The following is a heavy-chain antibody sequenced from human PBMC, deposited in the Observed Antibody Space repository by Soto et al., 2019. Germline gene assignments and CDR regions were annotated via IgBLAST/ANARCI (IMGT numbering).Heavy chain of an antibody. D-gene: IGHD3-3*01. CDR2: IYYSGST. Sequence: PSETLSLTCTVSGGSISSGDYYWSWIRQPPGKGLEWIGYIYYSGSTYYNPSLMSRVTISVDTSKNQFSLKPSSVTAADTAVYYCARYSTYYDFWSGPYYFDYWGQGTLVTVSS. J-gene: IGHJ4*02. CDR1: GGSISSGDYY. CDR3: ARYSTYYDFWSGPYYFDY. V-gene: IGHV4-30-4*01.